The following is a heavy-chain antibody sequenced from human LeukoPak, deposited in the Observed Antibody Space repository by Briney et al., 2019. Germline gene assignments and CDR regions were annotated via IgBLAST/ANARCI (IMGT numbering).Heavy chain of an antibody. CDR3: ATPLGPLGLIPYYFDY. CDR2: FDPEKGET. Sequence: ASVKVSCKVSGYTLTELAMHWVRQAPGKGLEWIGGFDPEKGETIYTQQLQGRLTMTEATSTDTAYMELSSLTSEDTAVYYCATPLGPLGLIPYYFDYWGQGTLVTVSS. D-gene: IGHD2-21*01. CDR1: GYTLTELA. V-gene: IGHV1-24*01. J-gene: IGHJ4*02.